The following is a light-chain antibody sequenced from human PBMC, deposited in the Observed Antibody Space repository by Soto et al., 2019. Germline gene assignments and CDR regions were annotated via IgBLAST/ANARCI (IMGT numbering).Light chain of an antibody. CDR2: AAS. CDR1: QGIRND. V-gene: IGKV1-6*01. Sequence: AIQMTQSPSSLSASVGDRVTITCRASQGIRNDLGWYQQKPGKAPKLLIYAASSLQSGDPSRFSGSGSGTAFTLTISSLQTEDFATYFCLQDYNYPYTFGQGTKLEIK. CDR3: LQDYNYPYT. J-gene: IGKJ2*01.